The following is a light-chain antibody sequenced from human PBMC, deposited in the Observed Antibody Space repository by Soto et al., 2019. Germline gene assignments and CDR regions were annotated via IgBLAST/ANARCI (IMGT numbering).Light chain of an antibody. Sequence: AIQMTQSPSSLSATVEDRVTITCRASQGIGNDLGWYQQKPGRAPKLLIYGVSNLHSGVPSWFSGSGSGTDFTLTISSLQPEDFATYYCLLDESYPLTFGGGTKVEI. J-gene: IGKJ4*01. V-gene: IGKV1-6*01. CDR1: QGIGND. CDR3: LLDESYPLT. CDR2: GVS.